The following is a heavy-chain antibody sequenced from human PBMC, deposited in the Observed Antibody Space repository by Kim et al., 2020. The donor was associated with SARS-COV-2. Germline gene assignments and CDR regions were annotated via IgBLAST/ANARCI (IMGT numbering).Heavy chain of an antibody. CDR2: IGADGSVA. J-gene: IGHJ4*02. D-gene: IGHD3-16*01. V-gene: IGHV3-23*01. CDR3: AKHVQFGVASFDY. CDR1: GFTFSDYS. Sequence: GGSLRLSCTVSGFTFSDYSMTWVRQAPGKGLEWVSVIGADGSVAHYADSVRGRFTISRDNSRSTVYLQMNSLRAEDTAIFYCAKHVQFGVASFDYWGQGILVTVSS.